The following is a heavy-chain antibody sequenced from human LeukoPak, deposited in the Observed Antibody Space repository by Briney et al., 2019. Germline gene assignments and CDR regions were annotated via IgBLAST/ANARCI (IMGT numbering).Heavy chain of an antibody. CDR2: IFYSGST. J-gene: IGHJ4*02. Sequence: SETLSLACTVSGGSINSYYWSWIRQPPGKGLEWIGYIFYSGSTNYNPSLKSRVTISVDTSKSQFSLKLTSVTAADTAVYYCARGATPLYWGQGTLVTVSS. D-gene: IGHD3-16*01. CDR3: ARGATPLY. V-gene: IGHV4-59*01. CDR1: GGSINSYY.